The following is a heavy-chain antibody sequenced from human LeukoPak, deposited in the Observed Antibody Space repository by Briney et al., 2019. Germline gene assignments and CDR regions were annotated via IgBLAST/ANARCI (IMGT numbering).Heavy chain of an antibody. D-gene: IGHD2-21*02. Sequence: ASVRVSCKASGGTFSSTTINWVRQAPGQGLEWMGGITPIFRTPNYAQKFQGRVTITAVESMSTAYMELSSLRSEDTAVYYCARGWLAETTVVTPYNYWGQGTLVTVSS. CDR2: ITPIFRTP. V-gene: IGHV1-69*01. CDR3: ARGWLAETTVVTPYNY. J-gene: IGHJ4*02. CDR1: GGTFSSTT.